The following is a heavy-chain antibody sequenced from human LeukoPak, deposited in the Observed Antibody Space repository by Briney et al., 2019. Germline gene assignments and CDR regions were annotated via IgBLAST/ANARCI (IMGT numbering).Heavy chain of an antibody. J-gene: IGHJ4*02. Sequence: GGSLRLSCAVPGFIFSSYGMSWVRQAPGKGLEWVSVSGSGGSTYYADCVKGRFTISRDNSKNTLYLRMNSLRAEDTAVYYCAKGDYSGSYYFDYWGQGTLVTVSS. CDR2: SGSGGST. V-gene: IGHV3-23*01. CDR1: GFIFSSYG. CDR3: AKGDYSGSYYFDY. D-gene: IGHD1-26*01.